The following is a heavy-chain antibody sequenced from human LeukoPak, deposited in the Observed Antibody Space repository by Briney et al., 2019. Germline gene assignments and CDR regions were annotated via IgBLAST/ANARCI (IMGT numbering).Heavy chain of an antibody. V-gene: IGHV4-59*08. CDR1: GGPIRGYY. CDR2: IYYGGIT. Sequence: PSETLSLTCTVSGGPIRGYYWSWVRQSPGKGLEWIGYIYYGGITSYTPSLKSRATISVDTSKNEFSLKLNSVTATDTAVYYCARHSYFTGWYLDAFDIWGQGTVVTVSS. D-gene: IGHD4-23*01. CDR3: ARHSYFTGWYLDAFDI. J-gene: IGHJ3*02.